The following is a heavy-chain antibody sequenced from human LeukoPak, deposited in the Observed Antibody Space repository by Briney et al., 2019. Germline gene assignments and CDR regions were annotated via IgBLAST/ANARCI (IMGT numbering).Heavy chain of an antibody. Sequence: SETLSLTCAVYGGSFSGYYWSWIRQPPGKGLEWIGEINHSGSTNYNPSLKSRVTISVDTSKNQFSLKLSSVTAADTAVYYCARGRITMVRGVGGYYHYGMDVWGKGTTVTVSS. J-gene: IGHJ6*04. CDR1: GGSFSGYY. D-gene: IGHD3-10*01. CDR2: INHSGST. V-gene: IGHV4-34*01. CDR3: ARGRITMVRGVGGYYHYGMDV.